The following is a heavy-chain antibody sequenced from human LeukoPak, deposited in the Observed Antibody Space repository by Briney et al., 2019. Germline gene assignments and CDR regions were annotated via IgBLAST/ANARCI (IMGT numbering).Heavy chain of an antibody. CDR3: ARAVYSSSWFSGISWFAP. J-gene: IGHJ5*02. D-gene: IGHD6-13*01. Sequence: SMLYNDYAVSVKGRITINPDTSKNQFSLQLNSVTPEDTAVYYCARAVYSSSWFSGISWFAPWGQGTLVTVSS. CDR2: SMLYN. V-gene: IGHV6-1*01.